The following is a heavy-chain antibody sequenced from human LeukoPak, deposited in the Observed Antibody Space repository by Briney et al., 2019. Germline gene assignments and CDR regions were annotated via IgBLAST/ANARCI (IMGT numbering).Heavy chain of an antibody. Sequence: PSETLSLTCSVSGGSISSGDYYWSWIRQPPGKGLEWIGYIYYSGSTYYNPSLKSRVTISVDTSKNQFSLKLSSVTAADTAVYYCARVGCSSTSCRTGPYYFDYWGQGTLVTVSS. J-gene: IGHJ4*02. CDR3: ARVGCSSTSCRTGPYYFDY. CDR1: GGSISSGDYY. D-gene: IGHD2-2*01. CDR2: IYYSGST. V-gene: IGHV4-30-4*01.